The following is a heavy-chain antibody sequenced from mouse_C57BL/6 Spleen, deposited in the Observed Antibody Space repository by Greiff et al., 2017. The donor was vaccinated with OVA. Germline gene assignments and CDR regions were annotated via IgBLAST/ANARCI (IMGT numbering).Heavy chain of an antibody. CDR1: GFTFSSYG. V-gene: IGHV5-6*01. J-gene: IGHJ4*01. CDR3: ARLEGAMDY. CDR2: ISSGGSYT. Sequence: EVQLVESGGDLVKPGGSLTLSCAASGFTFSSYGMSWVRQTPDKRLEWVATISSGGSYTYYPDSVKGRFTISRDNAKNTLYLQMSSLKSEDTAMYYCARLEGAMDYWGQGTSVTVSS.